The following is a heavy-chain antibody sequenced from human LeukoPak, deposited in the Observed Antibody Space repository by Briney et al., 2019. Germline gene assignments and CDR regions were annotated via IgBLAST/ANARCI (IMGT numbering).Heavy chain of an antibody. V-gene: IGHV1-69*05. Sequence: SVKVSCKASGGTFSSYAISWVRQAPAQGLEWMGGIIPIFGTANYAQKFQGRVTITTDESTSTAYMELSSLRSEDTAVYYCARSNTYYYDSSGYYADYWGQGTLVTVSS. D-gene: IGHD3-22*01. CDR1: GGTFSSYA. CDR2: IIPIFGTA. CDR3: ARSNTYYYDSSGYYADY. J-gene: IGHJ4*02.